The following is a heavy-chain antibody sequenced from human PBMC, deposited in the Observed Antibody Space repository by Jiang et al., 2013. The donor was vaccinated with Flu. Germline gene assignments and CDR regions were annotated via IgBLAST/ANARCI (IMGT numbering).Heavy chain of an antibody. V-gene: IGHV4-34*01. Sequence: LLKPSETLSLTCAVYGGSFSGYYWSWIRQPPGKGLEWIGEINHSGSTNYNPSLKSRVTISETSKNQFSLKLSSVTAADTAVYYCARTYYYDSSGYLPSYYFDYWGQGTLVTVSS. CDR3: ARTYYYDSSGYLPSYYFDY. J-gene: IGHJ4*02. CDR1: GGSFSGYY. CDR2: INHSGST. D-gene: IGHD3-22*01.